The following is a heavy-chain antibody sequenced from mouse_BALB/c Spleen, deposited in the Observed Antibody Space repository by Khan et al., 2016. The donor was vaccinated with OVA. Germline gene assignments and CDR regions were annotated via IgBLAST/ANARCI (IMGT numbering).Heavy chain of an antibody. CDR3: ARGNYYGSTSWFGY. J-gene: IGHJ3*01. V-gene: IGHV1-9*01. CDR1: GYTFSSYW. Sequence: VQLQESGAELMKPGASVKISCKATGYTFSSYWIEWVKQRPGHGLEWIGEIFPGSGTTNYNEKFKGKATFTADTSSHTAYMQLSSLTSEDSAVYYCARGNYYGSTSWFGYWGQGTLVTVSA. CDR2: IFPGSGTT. D-gene: IGHD1-1*01.